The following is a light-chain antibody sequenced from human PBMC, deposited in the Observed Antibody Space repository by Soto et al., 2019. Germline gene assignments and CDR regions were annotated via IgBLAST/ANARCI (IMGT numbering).Light chain of an antibody. CDR2: YDS. J-gene: IGLJ2*01. V-gene: IGLV3-21*04. Sequence: SYVLTQPPSVSVAPGETASITCGGNNIGSKSVHWYQQKPGQAPVLVIYYDSDRPSGIPEQFSGSNSGNTATLTVSRVEAGDEADYYCQVWDSGSDHVVFGGGTQLTVL. CDR3: QVWDSGSDHVV. CDR1: NIGSKS.